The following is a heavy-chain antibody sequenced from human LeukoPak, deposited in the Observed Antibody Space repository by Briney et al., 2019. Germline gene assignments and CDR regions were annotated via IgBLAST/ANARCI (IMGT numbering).Heavy chain of an antibody. CDR3: ARDYYDSSGIFDY. CDR2: IIPIFGTA. V-gene: IGHV1-69*05. J-gene: IGHJ4*02. D-gene: IGHD3-22*01. Sequence: GASVKVSCKASGGTFSSYAISWVRQAPGQGLEWMGGIIPIFGTANYAQKLQGRVTMTTDTSTSTAYMELRSLRSDDTAVYYCARDYYDSSGIFDYWGQGTLVTVSS. CDR1: GGTFSSYA.